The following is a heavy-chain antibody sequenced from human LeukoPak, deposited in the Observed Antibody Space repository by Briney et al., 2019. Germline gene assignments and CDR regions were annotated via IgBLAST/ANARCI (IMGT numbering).Heavy chain of an antibody. CDR1: GFTFSSYA. V-gene: IGHV3-23*01. D-gene: IGHD3-22*01. CDR2: ISGSGGST. CDR3: AKDNDSSGSADY. Sequence: PGGSLRPSCAASGFTFSSYAMSWVRQAPGKGLEWVSAISGSGGSTYYADSVKGRFTISRDNSKNTLYLQMNSLRAEDTAVYYCAKDNDSSGSADYWGQGTLVTVSS. J-gene: IGHJ4*02.